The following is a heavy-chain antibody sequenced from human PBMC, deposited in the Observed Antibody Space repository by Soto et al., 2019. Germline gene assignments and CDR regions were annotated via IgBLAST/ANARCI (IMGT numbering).Heavy chain of an antibody. CDR3: AKGSITRPHLVATIRFN. V-gene: IGHV3-23*01. CDR1: GFTFSSYA. J-gene: IGHJ4*02. Sequence: GGSLRLSCAASGFTFSSYAMSWVRQAPGKGLEWVSAISGSGGSTYYADSVKGRFTISRDNSKNTLYLQMNGLRAEDTAVYYCAKGSITRPHLVATIRFNWGPGTLVTVSS. D-gene: IGHD5-12*01. CDR2: ISGSGGST.